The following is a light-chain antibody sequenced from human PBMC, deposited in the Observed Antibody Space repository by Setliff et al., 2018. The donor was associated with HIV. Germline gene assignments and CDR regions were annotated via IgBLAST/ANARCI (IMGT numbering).Light chain of an antibody. Sequence: QSALSQPRSVSGSPGQSVTISCTGTSSDVGGYNYVSWYQQHPGKAPKLMIYDVSKRPSGVPDRFSGSKSGYSASLNISGLHAEDEAAYYFCSYAGRYPYVFGIGTKVPS. CDR2: DVS. CDR3: CSYAGRYPYV. CDR1: SSDVGGYNY. V-gene: IGLV2-11*01. J-gene: IGLJ1*01.